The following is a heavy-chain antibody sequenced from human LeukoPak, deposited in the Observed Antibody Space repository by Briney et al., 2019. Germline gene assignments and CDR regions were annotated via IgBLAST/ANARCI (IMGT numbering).Heavy chain of an antibody. V-gene: IGHV3-30*18. CDR3: AKEGTPQVSTWYDL. CDR1: GVTLSPYG. D-gene: IGHD3-10*01. J-gene: IGHJ5*02. Sequence: GMSLRLSCAASGVTLSPYGMHWVRQASGKGLEWVAVISYEGGTQHYADSVKGRFIISRDNPRNTLYLQMNILRTEDTAVYYCAKEGTPQVSTWYDLWGQGTQVIVSS. CDR2: ISYEGGTQ.